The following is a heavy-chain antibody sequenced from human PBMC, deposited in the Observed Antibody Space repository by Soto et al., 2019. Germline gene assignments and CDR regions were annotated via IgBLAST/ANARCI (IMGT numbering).Heavy chain of an antibody. CDR3: ASNRGLGPYGSGSYYQTSHYYGMDV. CDR2: INPNSGGT. D-gene: IGHD3-10*01. Sequence: ASVKVSCKASGYTFTGYYMHWVRQAPGQGLEWMGWINPNSGGTNYAQKFQGWVTMTRDTSISTAYMELSRLRSDDTAVYYCASNRGLGPYGSGSYYQTSHYYGMDVWGQGTTVTVSS. CDR1: GYTFTGYY. V-gene: IGHV1-2*04. J-gene: IGHJ6*02.